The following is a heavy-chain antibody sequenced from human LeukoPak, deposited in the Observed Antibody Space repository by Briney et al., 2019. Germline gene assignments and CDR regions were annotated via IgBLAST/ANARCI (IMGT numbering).Heavy chain of an antibody. D-gene: IGHD3-10*01. CDR3: AKGGWSGSQSYYNN. CDR2: IGDAGGHT. Sequence: RGSLRLSCAASGFTFTASTMSWVRQAPGNGLEWVSTIGDAGGHTYYADSVKGRFTVSRDNSKDTLYLQMSSLRAEDTAVYYCAKGGWSGSQSYYNNGGQGTLVTVSS. V-gene: IGHV3-23*01. CDR1: GFTFTAST. J-gene: IGHJ4*02.